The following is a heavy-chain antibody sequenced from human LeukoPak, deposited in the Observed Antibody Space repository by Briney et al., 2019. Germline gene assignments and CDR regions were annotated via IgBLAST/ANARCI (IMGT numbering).Heavy chain of an antibody. V-gene: IGHV3-23*01. J-gene: IGHJ4*02. Sequence: PGGSLRLSCVASGIAFSDYAMTWVRQAPGKGLEWVSTISGSGDSTYYADSVKGRFTISRDNSKNTLHLQMSGLRAEDSAVYYCAKDRRNDYAQGLDYWGQGTLVTVSS. D-gene: IGHD4-17*01. CDR2: ISGSGDST. CDR1: GIAFSDYA. CDR3: AKDRRNDYAQGLDY.